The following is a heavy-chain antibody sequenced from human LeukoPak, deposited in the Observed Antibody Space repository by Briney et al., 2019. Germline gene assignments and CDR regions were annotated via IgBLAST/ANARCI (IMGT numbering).Heavy chain of an antibody. CDR1: GGSFSGYY. D-gene: IGHD5-12*01. CDR2: INHSGST. V-gene: IGHV4-34*01. Sequence: SETLSLTCAVYGGSFSGYYWSWIRQPPGKGLEWIGEINHSGSTNYDPSLKSRVTISVDTSKNQFSLKLSSVTAADTAVYYCARLSRRATYYYYYMDVWGKGTTVTVSS. CDR3: ARLSRRATYYYYYMDV. J-gene: IGHJ6*03.